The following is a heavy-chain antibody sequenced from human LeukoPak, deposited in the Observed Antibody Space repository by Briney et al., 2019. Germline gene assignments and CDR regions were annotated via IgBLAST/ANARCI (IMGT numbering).Heavy chain of an antibody. CDR3: AKDRVPYCSGGSCYSADY. V-gene: IGHV3-23*01. D-gene: IGHD2-15*01. CDR2: ISGSGGST. Sequence: GGSLRLSCAASGFTFSSYAMSWVRQAPGKGLEWVSAISGSGGSTYYADSVKGRFTISRDNSKNTLYLQMNSLRAEGTAVYYCAKDRVPYCSGGSCYSADYWGQGTLVTVSS. J-gene: IGHJ4*02. CDR1: GFTFSSYA.